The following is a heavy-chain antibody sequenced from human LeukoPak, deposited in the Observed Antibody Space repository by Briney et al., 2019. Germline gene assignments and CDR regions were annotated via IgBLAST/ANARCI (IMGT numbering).Heavy chain of an antibody. Sequence: GGSLRLSCAASGFTFSSYAMSWVRQAPGKGLEWVSAISGSGGSTYYADSVKGRFTISRDNSKNTLYLQMNSLRAEDTAVYYCAKKRFFGVAATLTDAFDIWGQGTMVTVSS. J-gene: IGHJ3*02. CDR3: AKKRFFGVAATLTDAFDI. CDR2: ISGSGGST. CDR1: GFTFSSYA. V-gene: IGHV3-23*01. D-gene: IGHD3-3*01.